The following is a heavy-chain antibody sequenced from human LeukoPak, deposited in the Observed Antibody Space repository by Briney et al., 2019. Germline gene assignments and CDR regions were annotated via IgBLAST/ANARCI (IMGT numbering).Heavy chain of an antibody. V-gene: IGHV3-30*18. CDR2: ISYDGSNK. Sequence: GGSLRLSCAASGFTFSSYGMHWVRQAPGKGLEWVAVISYDGSNKYYADSVKGRFTISRDNSKNTLYLQMNSLRAEDTAVYYCAKDRARRYCGGDSYSGGVDYWGQGTLVSVSS. D-gene: IGHD2-21*02. CDR3: AKDRARRYCGGDSYSGGVDY. CDR1: GFTFSSYG. J-gene: IGHJ4*02.